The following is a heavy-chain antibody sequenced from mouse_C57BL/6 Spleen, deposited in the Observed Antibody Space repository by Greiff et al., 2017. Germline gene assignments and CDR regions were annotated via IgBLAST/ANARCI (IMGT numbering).Heavy chain of an antibody. CDR2: IRNKANGYTT. Sequence: EVMLVESGGGLVQPGGSLSLSCAASGFTFTDYYMSWVRQPPGKALEWLGFIRNKANGYTTEYSASVKGRFTISRDNSQSILYLQMNALRAEDSATYYCARDYGSSYEGNAMDYWGQGTSGTVSS. CDR3: ARDYGSSYEGNAMDY. D-gene: IGHD1-1*01. J-gene: IGHJ4*01. CDR1: GFTFTDYY. V-gene: IGHV7-3*01.